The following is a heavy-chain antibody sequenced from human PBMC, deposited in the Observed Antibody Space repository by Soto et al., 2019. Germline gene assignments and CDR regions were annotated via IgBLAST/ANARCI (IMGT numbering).Heavy chain of an antibody. J-gene: IGHJ4*02. V-gene: IGHV3-30-3*01. CDR1: GFTFSSYV. Sequence: QVQLAESGGGVVQPGRSLRLYCAASGFTFSSYVMHWVRQAPGKGLEWVAVISSDGINKYYAASVKGRFTISRDNSETTLYLQMNSLRTEDTAVYYCTRESSDLTVTFDYWGQGTLVTVSA. CDR3: TRESSDLTVTFDY. CDR2: ISSDGINK. D-gene: IGHD4-17*01.